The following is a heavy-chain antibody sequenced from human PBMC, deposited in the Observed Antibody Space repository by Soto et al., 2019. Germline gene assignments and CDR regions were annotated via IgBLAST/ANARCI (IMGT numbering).Heavy chain of an antibody. J-gene: IGHJ3*02. CDR2: INPNSGGT. V-gene: IGHV1-2*04. CDR1: GYTFTGYY. Sequence: ASVKVSCKASGYTFTGYYMHWVRQAPGQGLEWMGWINPNSGGTNYAQKFQGWVTMTRDTSISTAYMELSRLRSDDTDVDYCARAIAVAGNGAFDSWGQGTMVTVSS. D-gene: IGHD6-19*01. CDR3: ARAIAVAGNGAFDS.